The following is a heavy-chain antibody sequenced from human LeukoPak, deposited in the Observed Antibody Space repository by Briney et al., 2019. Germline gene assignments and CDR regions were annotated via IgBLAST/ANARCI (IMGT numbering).Heavy chain of an antibody. Sequence: PSETLSLTCAVSGDSISSGDYSWSWIRQPSGKGLEWIGYIFHSGSSYYNPSLKSRVTISVDTSKNQFSLKLSSVTAADTAVYYCARMIMITFGGVIVINAFDIWGQGTMVTVSS. D-gene: IGHD3-16*02. J-gene: IGHJ3*02. CDR2: IFHSGSS. CDR1: GDSISSGDYS. V-gene: IGHV4-30-2*01. CDR3: ARMIMITFGGVIVINAFDI.